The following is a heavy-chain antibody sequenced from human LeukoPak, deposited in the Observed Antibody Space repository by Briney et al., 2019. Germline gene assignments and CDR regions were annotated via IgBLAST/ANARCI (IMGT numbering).Heavy chain of an antibody. V-gene: IGHV1-2*02. CDR3: AREDYYDSSGYYKNKEYFHH. D-gene: IGHD3-22*01. CDR1: GYTFTGYY. Sequence: GASVKVSCKASGYTFTGYYMHWVRQAPGQGLEWMGWINPNSGGTNYAQKFQGRVTMTRDTSISTAYMELSRLRSDDTAVYYCAREDYYDSSGYYKNKEYFHHWGQGTLVTVSS. CDR2: INPNSGGT. J-gene: IGHJ1*01.